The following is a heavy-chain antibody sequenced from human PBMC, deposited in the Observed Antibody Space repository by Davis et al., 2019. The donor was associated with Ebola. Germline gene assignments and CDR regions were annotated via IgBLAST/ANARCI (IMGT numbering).Heavy chain of an antibody. CDR3: ARDPFYGQGGWFDP. CDR2: IYSGGST. D-gene: IGHD3-16*01. J-gene: IGHJ5*02. CDR1: GFTVSSNY. V-gene: IGHV3-53*01. Sequence: GESLKISCAASGFTVSSNYMSWVRQAPGKGLEWVSVIYSGGSTYYADSVKGRFTISRDNSKNTLYLQMNSLRAEDTAVYYCARDPFYGQGGWFDPWGQGTLVTVSS.